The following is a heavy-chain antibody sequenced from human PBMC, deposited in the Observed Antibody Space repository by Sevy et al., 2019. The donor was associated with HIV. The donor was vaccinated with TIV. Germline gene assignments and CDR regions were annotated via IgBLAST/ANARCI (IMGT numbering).Heavy chain of an antibody. D-gene: IGHD6-19*01. Sequence: GGSLRLSCAASGFSISGYGMHWVRQAPGKGLEWVAVIWYDGTNKEYADSVKGRFTISRDNSKNTLYLQMNSLRAEDTAVYYCTREDIRVAGNGYYFHSWGQGTLVTVSS. CDR3: TREDIRVAGNGYYFHS. CDR2: IWYDGTNK. V-gene: IGHV3-33*01. J-gene: IGHJ4*02. CDR1: GFSISGYG.